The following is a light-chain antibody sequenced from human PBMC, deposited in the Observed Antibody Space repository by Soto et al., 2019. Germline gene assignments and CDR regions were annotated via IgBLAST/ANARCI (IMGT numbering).Light chain of an antibody. CDR1: SVDVGAYDF. V-gene: IGLV2-14*01. J-gene: IGLJ1*01. Sequence: QSALTQPASVSASPGQSITISCTGTSVDVGAYDFVSWYQQHPGQAPKLMIYEVTNRPSGVSNRFSGSKSGNTASLTISGLQAEDEADYYCSSYTTSSTLVFGTGTKVTVL. CDR3: SSYTTSSTLV. CDR2: EVT.